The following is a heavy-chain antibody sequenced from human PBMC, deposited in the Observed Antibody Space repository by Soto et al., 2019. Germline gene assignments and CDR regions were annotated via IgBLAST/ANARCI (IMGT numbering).Heavy chain of an antibody. CDR3: AHIPNYYQYNWFDP. Sequence: QITLKESGPTLVKPALTLTLTCTFSGFSLSTSGVGVGWIRQPPGKALECLTIIYWDDDKRYSPSLKSRLTITKDTSKNQVVLTMTNMDPVDTATYYCAHIPNYYQYNWFDPWGQGTLVTVSS. CDR1: GFSLSTSGVG. J-gene: IGHJ5*02. CDR2: IYWDDDK. V-gene: IGHV2-5*02. D-gene: IGHD3-10*01.